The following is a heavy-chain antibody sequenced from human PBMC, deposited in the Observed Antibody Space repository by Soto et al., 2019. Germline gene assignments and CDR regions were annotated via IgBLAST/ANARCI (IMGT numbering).Heavy chain of an antibody. D-gene: IGHD6-6*01. CDR3: TKDRTIASRSFGS. V-gene: IGHV3-23*01. Sequence: GGSLRLSCTASGFTFSDHGIHWVRHAPGKGLAWVSSFSATVGSTFYAGSVKGRLTISRDNPINTPYLQINSLRAEHTAVYYCTKDRTIASRSFGSWGQGALVTVSS. J-gene: IGHJ4*02. CDR1: GFTFSDHG. CDR2: FSATVGST.